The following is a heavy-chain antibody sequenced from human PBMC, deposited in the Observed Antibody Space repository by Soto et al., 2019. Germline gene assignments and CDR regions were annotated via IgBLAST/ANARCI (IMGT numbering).Heavy chain of an antibody. CDR3: ARGRGGYSYGYLGFYFDY. CDR2: IYHSVST. J-gene: IGHJ4*02. Sequence: QVQLQESGPGLVKPSGTLSLTCAVSGGSISSSNWWSWVRQPPGKGLEWIGEIYHSVSTNYNPSLKSRVTISVDKSKNQFSLKLSSVTAADTAVYYCARGRGGYSYGYLGFYFDYWGQGTLVTVSS. D-gene: IGHD5-18*01. V-gene: IGHV4-4*02. CDR1: GGSISSSNW.